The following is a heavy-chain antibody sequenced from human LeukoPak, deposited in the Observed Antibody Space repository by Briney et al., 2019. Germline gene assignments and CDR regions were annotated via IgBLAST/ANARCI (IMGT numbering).Heavy chain of an antibody. D-gene: IGHD4-23*01. J-gene: IGHJ6*02. CDR1: GGSISSYY. Sequence: SETLSLTCTVSGGSISSYYWSWIRQPPGKGLEWIGYIYYSGSTNYNPSLKSRVTISVDTSKNQFSLKLSSVTAADTAVYYCARRWVGMDAWGQGTTVTVSS. V-gene: IGHV4-59*01. CDR2: IYYSGST. CDR3: ARRWVGMDA.